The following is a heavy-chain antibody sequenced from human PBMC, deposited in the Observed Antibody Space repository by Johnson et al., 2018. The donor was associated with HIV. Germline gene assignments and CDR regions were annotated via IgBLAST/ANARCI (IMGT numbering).Heavy chain of an antibody. CDR1: GFTFSSYA. CDR3: TTDPTSILWFREVGRDAFDI. J-gene: IGHJ3*02. V-gene: IGHV3-23*04. D-gene: IGHD3-10*01. CDR2: ISGSGGST. Sequence: VHLVESGGGLVQPGGSLRLSCAASGFTFSSYAMHWVRQAPGKGLEWVSAISGSGGSTYYAVYVTGRFTISRDHSNDTLYLQMNSLKTEDTAVYYCTTDPTSILWFREVGRDAFDIWGQGTMVTVSS.